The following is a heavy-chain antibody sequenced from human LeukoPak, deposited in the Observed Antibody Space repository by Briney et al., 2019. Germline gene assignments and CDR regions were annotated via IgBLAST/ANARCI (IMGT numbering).Heavy chain of an antibody. CDR3: ARDTVVVAATFDY. V-gene: IGHV3-21*01. CDR2: ISSSSSYI. D-gene: IGHD2-15*01. J-gene: IGHJ4*02. Sequence: GGSLRLSCAASGLAFSSYEMNWVRQAPGKGLEWVSSISSSSSYIYYADSVKGRFPISRDNAKNSLYLQMNNLRAEDTAVYYCARDTVVVAATFDYWGQGTLVTVSS. CDR1: GLAFSSYE.